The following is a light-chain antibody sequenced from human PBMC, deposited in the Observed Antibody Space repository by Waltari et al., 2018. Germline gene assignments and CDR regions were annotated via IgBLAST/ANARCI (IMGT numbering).Light chain of an antibody. Sequence: EIVMTQSPGTLSVSPGERATLSCRASQSINRNLAWYQQKSGQAPRLLIYGTSTRATGIPARFSGSGSGTEFTLTISILQSEDFAVYYCQQYNDWPDTFGQGTRLEI. CDR3: QQYNDWPDT. CDR2: GTS. CDR1: QSINRN. V-gene: IGKV3-15*01. J-gene: IGKJ5*01.